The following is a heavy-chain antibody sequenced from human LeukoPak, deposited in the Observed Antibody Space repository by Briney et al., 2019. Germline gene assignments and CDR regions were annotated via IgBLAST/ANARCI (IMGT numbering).Heavy chain of an antibody. V-gene: IGHV3-74*01. CDR1: GFIFSSYW. CDR2: INSDGSST. J-gene: IGHJ4*02. Sequence: QSGGSLRLSCAASGFIFSSYWMHWVRQAPGKGLVWVSRINSDGSSTSYADSVKGRFTVSRDNAKNTLYLQMNSLRAEDTAVYYCARDINYYDSSGYYKDYWGQGTLVTVSS. D-gene: IGHD3-22*01. CDR3: ARDINYYDSSGYYKDY.